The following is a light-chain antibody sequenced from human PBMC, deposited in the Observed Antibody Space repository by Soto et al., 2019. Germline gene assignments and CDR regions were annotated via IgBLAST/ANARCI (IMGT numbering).Light chain of an antibody. Sequence: AIRMTQSPSAFSASTCDRVPINCRASQGISSYLAWYQQKPGKAPKLLIYAASTLQSGVPSRFSGSGSGTDFTLTISCLQSEDFATYYCRQYYSYPRTVGQGTKVDI. V-gene: IGKV1-8*01. J-gene: IGKJ1*01. CDR1: QGISSY. CDR2: AAS. CDR3: RQYYSYPRT.